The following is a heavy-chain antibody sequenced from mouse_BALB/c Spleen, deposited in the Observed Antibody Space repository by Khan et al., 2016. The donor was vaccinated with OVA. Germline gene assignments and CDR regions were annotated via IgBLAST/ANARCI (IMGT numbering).Heavy chain of an antibody. V-gene: IGHV1-7*01. Sequence: QVQLKQSGAELAKPGASVKMSCKASGYTFINYWKLWVKQRPGQGLEWIGYINPSTGYTEYNQNFKDKATLTADKSSSTAYMQLSILTSEDSAVYYCARRGLRWDFDYWGQGTTLTVSS. D-gene: IGHD1-1*01. CDR2: INPSTGYT. CDR1: GYTFINYW. J-gene: IGHJ2*01. CDR3: ARRGLRWDFDY.